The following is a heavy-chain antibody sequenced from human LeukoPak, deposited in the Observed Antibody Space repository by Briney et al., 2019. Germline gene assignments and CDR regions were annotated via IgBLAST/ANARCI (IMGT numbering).Heavy chain of an antibody. V-gene: IGHV4-4*07. Sequence: PSETLSLTCTVSGGSISSCYWSWIRQPAGKGLEWIGRIYTSGSTNYNPSLKSRVTMSVDTSKNQFSLKLSSVTAADTAVYYCARGPRITIFGVVILYFDYWGQGTLVTVSS. CDR1: GGSISSCY. CDR2: IYTSGST. D-gene: IGHD3-3*01. J-gene: IGHJ4*02. CDR3: ARGPRITIFGVVILYFDY.